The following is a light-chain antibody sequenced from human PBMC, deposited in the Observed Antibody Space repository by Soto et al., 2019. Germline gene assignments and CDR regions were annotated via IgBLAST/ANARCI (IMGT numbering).Light chain of an antibody. CDR2: DVS. J-gene: IGLJ1*01. Sequence: QSALTQPASVSGSPGQSITISCTGTSSDVGGYNYVSWYQQHPGKAPKVMIYDVSNRPSGASNRFSGSKSGNTASLTISGLQAEDETEYYCSSYTSSSTVFGTGTKLTVL. V-gene: IGLV2-14*03. CDR3: SSYTSSSTV. CDR1: SSDVGGYNY.